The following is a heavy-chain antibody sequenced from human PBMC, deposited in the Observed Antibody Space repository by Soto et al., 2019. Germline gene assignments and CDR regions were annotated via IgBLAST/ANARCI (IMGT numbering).Heavy chain of an antibody. CDR2: INYSGSNI. Sequence: GGSLRLSCAGSGFTFRNSEMFWVRQAPGKGLEWVSKINYSGSNIYYSKSVKGRFTISRDNAKNSLYLQMNSLTDEDTAIYFCASEALCGADCYFFEYWGPGTLVTVSS. V-gene: IGHV3-48*03. D-gene: IGHD2-21*02. CDR1: GFTFRNSE. J-gene: IGHJ4*02. CDR3: ASEALCGADCYFFEY.